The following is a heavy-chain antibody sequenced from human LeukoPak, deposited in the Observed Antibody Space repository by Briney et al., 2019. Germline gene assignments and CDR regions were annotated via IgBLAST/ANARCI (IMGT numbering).Heavy chain of an antibody. D-gene: IGHD3-22*01. CDR1: GGSFRGYY. CDR3: ARDLVWVVVLSAPAFDV. J-gene: IGHJ3*01. CDR2: INHRGST. V-gene: IGHV4-34*01. Sequence: SETLSLTCAVYGGSFRGYYWSWVRQPPGKGLEWIGEINHRGSTYYYPSLKSRVTTTVKTSKNQFSLKLSSLTAADTPVYYCARDLVWVVVLSAPAFDVWGQGTMVTVSS.